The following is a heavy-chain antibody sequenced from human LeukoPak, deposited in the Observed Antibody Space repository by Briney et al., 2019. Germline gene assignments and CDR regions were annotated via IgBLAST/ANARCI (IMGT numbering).Heavy chain of an antibody. Sequence: GGSLRLSCAASGFTFSSYSMNWVRQAPGKGLEWVSSISSSSSYIYYADSVKGRFTISRDNAKNSLYLQMNSLGAEDTAVYYCARSGRIFGVVIVDYWGQGTLVTVSS. J-gene: IGHJ4*02. CDR3: ARSGRIFGVVIVDY. V-gene: IGHV3-21*01. D-gene: IGHD3-3*02. CDR1: GFTFSSYS. CDR2: ISSSSSYI.